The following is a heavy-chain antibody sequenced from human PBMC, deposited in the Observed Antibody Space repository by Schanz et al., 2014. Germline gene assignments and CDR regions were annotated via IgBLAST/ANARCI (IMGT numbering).Heavy chain of an antibody. D-gene: IGHD1-7*01. CDR1: GFRFDDYA. CDR2: INWNGGST. V-gene: IGHV3-9*01. J-gene: IGHJ4*02. Sequence: EVQLVESGGGLVQPGRSLRLSCVASGFRFDDYAMHWVRQAPGKGLEWVSGINWNGGSTGYADSVKGRFTISRDNAENTLYLQMNSLRVEDTAVYYCAMGGYQLHHWGQGTLVNVSS. CDR3: AMGGYQLHH.